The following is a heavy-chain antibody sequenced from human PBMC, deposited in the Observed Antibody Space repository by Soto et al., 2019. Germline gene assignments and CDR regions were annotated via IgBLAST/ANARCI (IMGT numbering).Heavy chain of an antibody. CDR3: TRGASFLPSGWQGSFDL. D-gene: IGHD6-19*01. CDR1: GFSVSSNY. Sequence: EVQLVESGGGLVQPGGSLRLSCAASGFSVSSNYVSWVRQAPGKGLEWVSVIYSGGNTYYADSVRGRFTISRDNSKNTLYLQMSSLRAEDTAVYYCTRGASFLPSGWQGSFDLWGRGTLVTVSS. CDR2: IYSGGNT. V-gene: IGHV3-66*01. J-gene: IGHJ2*01.